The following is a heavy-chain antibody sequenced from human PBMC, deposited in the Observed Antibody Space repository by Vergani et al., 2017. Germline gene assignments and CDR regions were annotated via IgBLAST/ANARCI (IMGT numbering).Heavy chain of an antibody. D-gene: IGHD2-2*01. CDR3: AKEGYCSSTSCYPLGRQNYYYYMDV. J-gene: IGHJ6*03. CDR1: GFTFSSYS. V-gene: IGHV3-21*01. CDR2: ISSSSSYI. Sequence: EVQLVESGGGLVKPGGSLRLSCAASGFTFSSYSMNWVRQAPGKGLEWVSSISSSSSYIYYADSVKGRFTISRDNAKNSLYLQMNSLRAEDTAVYYCAKEGYCSSTSCYPLGRQNYYYYMDVWGKGTTVTVSS.